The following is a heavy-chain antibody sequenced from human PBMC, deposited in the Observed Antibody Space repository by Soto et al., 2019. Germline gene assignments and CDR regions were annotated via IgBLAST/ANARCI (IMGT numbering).Heavy chain of an antibody. CDR2: IKQDGSEK. CDR3: ARCGGGLGYCSGGSCYSCYYGMDV. V-gene: IGHV3-7*01. CDR1: GFTFSSYW. J-gene: IGHJ6*02. Sequence: GGSLSLSCAASGFTFSSYWMSWVRQAPGKGLEWVANIKQDGSEKYYVDSVKGRFTISRDNAKNSLYLQMNSLRAEDTAVYYCARCGGGLGYCSGGSCYSCYYGMDVWGQGTTVTVSS. D-gene: IGHD2-15*01.